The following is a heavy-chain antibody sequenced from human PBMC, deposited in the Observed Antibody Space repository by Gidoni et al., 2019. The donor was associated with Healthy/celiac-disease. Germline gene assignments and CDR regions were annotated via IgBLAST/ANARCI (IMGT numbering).Heavy chain of an antibody. V-gene: IGHV4-39*01. J-gene: IGHJ4*02. CDR3: ARGLHTIFTEYYFDY. D-gene: IGHD3-3*01. Sequence: QLQLQESGPGLVKPSETLSLTCTVSGGSISSSSYYWGWIRQPPGKGLEWIGSIYYSGSTYYNPCLKSRVTISVDTSKNQFSLKLSSVTAADTAVYYCARGLHTIFTEYYFDYWGQGTLVTVSS. CDR2: IYYSGST. CDR1: GGSISSSSYY.